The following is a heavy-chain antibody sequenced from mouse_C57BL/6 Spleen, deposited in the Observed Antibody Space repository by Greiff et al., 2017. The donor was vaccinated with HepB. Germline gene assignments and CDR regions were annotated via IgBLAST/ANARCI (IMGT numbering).Heavy chain of an antibody. J-gene: IGHJ4*01. CDR3: ARDYSNYDAMDY. D-gene: IGHD2-5*01. V-gene: IGHV1-26*01. CDR2: INPNNGGT. Sequence: EVQLQQSGPELVKPGASVKISCKASGYTFTDYYMNWVKQSHGKSLEWIGDINPNNGGTSYNQKFKGKATLTVDKSSSTAYMDLRSLTSEDSAVYYCARDYSNYDAMDYWGQRTSVTVSS. CDR1: GYTFTDYY.